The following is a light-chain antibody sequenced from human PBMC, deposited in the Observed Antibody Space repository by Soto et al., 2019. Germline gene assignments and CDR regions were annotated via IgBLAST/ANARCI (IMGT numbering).Light chain of an antibody. CDR1: QNLLHSNGYNY. CDR2: LGS. J-gene: IGKJ2*01. CDR3: MQARQTLMYT. V-gene: IGKV2-28*01. Sequence: DIVMTQSPLSLPVTPGEPASISCRSSQNLLHSNGYNYVDWYLQKPGQSPQLLIYLGSTRAAGVHDRFSCSGSGTDFTLRISRVEAEDVGVYYCMQARQTLMYTFGQGTKLEIK.